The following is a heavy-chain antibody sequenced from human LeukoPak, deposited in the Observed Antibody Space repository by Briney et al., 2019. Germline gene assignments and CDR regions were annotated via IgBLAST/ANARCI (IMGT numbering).Heavy chain of an antibody. CDR1: GETVSSSSAA. CDR2: TYYRSKWSH. J-gene: IGHJ4*02. CDR3: AREVAVAGTLVDY. V-gene: IGHV6-1*01. D-gene: IGHD6-19*01. Sequence: SQTLSLTCAISGETVSSSSAAWIWIRQSPSRGLEWLGRTYYRSKWSHDYAVSVKSLITMSRDTSKNKFAVELSPVTPEDTAVYYCAREVAVAGTLVDYWGQGTLVTVSS.